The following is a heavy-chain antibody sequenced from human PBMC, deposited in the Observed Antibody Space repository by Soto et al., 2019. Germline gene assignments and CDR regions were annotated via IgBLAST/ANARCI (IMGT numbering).Heavy chain of an antibody. V-gene: IGHV3-48*02. CDR1: GFTLSSYN. Sequence: EVQLVESGGGLVQPGGSLRLSCAASGFTLSSYNMNWVRQAPGKGLEWVSYISGSSDTIYYADSVKGRFTISRDNAKNSLYLQRDSLRDEDTAVYYWAREHGGSTWFVGIYYYFGVDVWGQGTTVTVSS. D-gene: IGHD6-13*01. CDR3: AREHGGSTWFVGIYYYFGVDV. J-gene: IGHJ6*02. CDR2: ISGSSDTI.